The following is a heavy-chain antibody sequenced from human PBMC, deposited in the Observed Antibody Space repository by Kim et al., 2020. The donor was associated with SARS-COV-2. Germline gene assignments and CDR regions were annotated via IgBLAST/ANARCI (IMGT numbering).Heavy chain of an antibody. V-gene: IGHV1-18*04. CDR2: ISAYNGNT. CDR1: GYTFTSYG. J-gene: IGHJ5*02. CDR3: ASSSSWYRTHDWFDP. D-gene: IGHD6-13*01. Sequence: ASVKVSCKASGYTFTSYGISWVRQAPGQGLEWMGWISAYNGNTNYAQKLQGRVTMTTDTSTSTAYMELRSLRSDDTAVYYCASSSSWYRTHDWFDPWGQGTLVTVST.